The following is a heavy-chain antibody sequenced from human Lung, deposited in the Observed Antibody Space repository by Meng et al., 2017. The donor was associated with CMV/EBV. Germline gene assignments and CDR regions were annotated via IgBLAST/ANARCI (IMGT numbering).Heavy chain of an antibody. CDR3: TTVLPYDWNYGAYGFDY. J-gene: IGHJ4*02. D-gene: IGHD1-7*01. CDR2: ISGHVNGGTT. V-gene: IGHV3-15*01. Sequence: AWLSPVRRAPVEGLEWLCPISGHVNGGTTDYAAPVKGRFTISRDDSKNTLYLQMNSLKTEDTAVYYCTTVLPYDWNYGAYGFDYWGQGTLVTVSS. CDR1: AW.